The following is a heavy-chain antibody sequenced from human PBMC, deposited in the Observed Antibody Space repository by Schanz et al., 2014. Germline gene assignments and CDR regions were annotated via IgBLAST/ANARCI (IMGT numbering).Heavy chain of an antibody. J-gene: IGHJ4*02. V-gene: IGHV1-18*01. CDR2: ISVYNHNK. CDR3: ARDRRICGRDDPYYFDS. CDR1: GYIFINSG. D-gene: IGHD2-21*02. Sequence: QIQLVQSGPEVKKPGATVKVSCKASGYIFINSGISWVRQAPGQGLEWMGWISVYNHNKEYDQKFQGRVTMTTDTSTGTADMTLTILRSDDTAVYYCARDRRICGRDDPYYFDSWGQGTLVNVSS.